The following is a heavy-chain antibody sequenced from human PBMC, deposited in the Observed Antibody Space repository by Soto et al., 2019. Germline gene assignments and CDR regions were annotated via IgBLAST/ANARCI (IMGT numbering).Heavy chain of an antibody. D-gene: IGHD6-13*01. CDR1: GYTFTXYG. CDR3: ARDRSPLGIAANHY. J-gene: IGHJ4*02. CDR2: TSAYNGNT. Sequence: VQLVQXGAEVKKPGASXKVXCKASGYTFTXYGXXXXXQAPXXXXXWMGWTSAYNGNTNYAQKLQGRVTMTTDTSTSTAYMELRSLRSDDTAVYYCARDRSPLGIAANHYCGQGTLVTVSS. V-gene: IGHV1-18*01.